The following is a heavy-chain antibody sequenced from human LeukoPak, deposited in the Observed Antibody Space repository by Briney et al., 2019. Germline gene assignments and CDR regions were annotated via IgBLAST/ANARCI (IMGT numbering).Heavy chain of an antibody. Sequence: GGSPRLSCEASGFSFSNYWMSWVRQAPGKGLEWVANIKQDGSEIYYVDSVRGRFTISRDNAKNSLYLQMNSLRAEDTAVYYCARASRYYYGSGSYSDLDYWGQGTLVTVSS. V-gene: IGHV3-7*03. CDR2: IKQDGSEI. D-gene: IGHD3-10*01. CDR1: GFSFSNYW. CDR3: ARASRYYYGSGSYSDLDY. J-gene: IGHJ4*02.